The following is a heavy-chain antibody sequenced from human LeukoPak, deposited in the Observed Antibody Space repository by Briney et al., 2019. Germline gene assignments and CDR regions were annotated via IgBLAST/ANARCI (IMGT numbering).Heavy chain of an antibody. D-gene: IGHD2-15*01. J-gene: IGHJ4*02. CDR3: ARGVTSGYCSGGSCYPYYFDY. CDR2: IKQDGSEK. Sequence: GGSLRLSCAASGFTFSSYWMSWVRQAPGKGLEWVANIKQDGSEKYYVDSVKGRFTISRDNAKNSLYLQMNSLRAEDTAVYYCARGVTSGYCSGGSCYPYYFDYWGQGTLVTVSS. V-gene: IGHV3-7*03. CDR1: GFTFSSYW.